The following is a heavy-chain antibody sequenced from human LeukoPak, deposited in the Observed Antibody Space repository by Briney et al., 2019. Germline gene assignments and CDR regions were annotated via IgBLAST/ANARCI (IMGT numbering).Heavy chain of an antibody. J-gene: IGHJ4*02. D-gene: IGHD2-15*01. V-gene: IGHV3-23*01. CDR2: ISGSGGST. CDR1: GFTFSSYA. CDR3: AKVSTRYCSGGSCYFDY. Sequence: GGSLRLSCAASGFTFSSYAMSWVRQAPGKGLEWVSAISGSGGSTYYADPVKGRFTISRDNSKYTLYLQMTSLKAEDTAVYYCAKVSTRYCSGGSCYFDYCGQGALVTVSS.